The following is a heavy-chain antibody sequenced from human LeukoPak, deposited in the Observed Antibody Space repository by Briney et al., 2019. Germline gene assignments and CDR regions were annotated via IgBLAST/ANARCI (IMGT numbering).Heavy chain of an antibody. CDR2: IKHDGSEQ. D-gene: IGHD6-13*01. J-gene: IGHJ6*01. V-gene: IGHV3-7*05. CDR3: ASGSAGRYGLDL. Sequence: GGSLTLSCAASGFSFSNYWMSWVRQAPGKGLEWVAHIKHDGSEQYYVDSVKDRFTISRDNAKSSLFLQMNNLRVEDTAEYYCASGSAGRYGLDLTGPGTTVTVSS. CDR1: GFSFSNYW.